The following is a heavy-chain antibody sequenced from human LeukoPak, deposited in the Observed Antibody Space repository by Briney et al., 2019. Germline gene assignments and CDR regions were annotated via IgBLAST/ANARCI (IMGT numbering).Heavy chain of an antibody. Sequence: GASVKVSCKASGYTFTSYYMHWVRQAPGQGLEWMGIINPSGGSTSYAQEFQGRVTMTRDTSTSTVYMELSSLRSEDTAVYYCARGKNDYGDGYYYYMDVWGKGTTVTISS. D-gene: IGHD4-17*01. CDR3: ARGKNDYGDGYYYYMDV. J-gene: IGHJ6*03. CDR1: GYTFTSYY. V-gene: IGHV1-46*01. CDR2: INPSGGST.